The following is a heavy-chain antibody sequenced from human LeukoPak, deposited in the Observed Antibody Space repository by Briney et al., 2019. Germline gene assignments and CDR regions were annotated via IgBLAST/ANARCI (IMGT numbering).Heavy chain of an antibody. CDR1: GFTFSSYE. D-gene: IGHD2-15*01. J-gene: IGHJ3*01. V-gene: IGHV3-48*03. CDR3: ASPLFGYCSGGSCSLGAFDV. Sequence: GGSLRLSCAASGFTFSSYEMNWVRQAPGKGLEWVSYISSSGSTIYYADSVKGRFTISRDNAKNSLYLQMNSLRAEDTAVYYCASPLFGYCSGGSCSLGAFDVWGQGTMVTVSS. CDR2: ISSSGSTI.